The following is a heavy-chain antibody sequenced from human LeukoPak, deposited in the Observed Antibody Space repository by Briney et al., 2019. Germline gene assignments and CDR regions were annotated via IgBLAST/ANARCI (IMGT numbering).Heavy chain of an antibody. D-gene: IGHD3-22*01. V-gene: IGHV3-64*01. CDR2: ISSNGGST. CDR1: GFTFSTYA. J-gene: IGHJ4*02. Sequence: GGSLRLSCAASGFTFSTYAMQWVRQAPGKGLEYVSAISSNGGSTYYGNSVKGRFTISRDNSKNTLYLQIGSLRAEDMAVYYCARDPLLGGYGDYWGQGTLVTVSS. CDR3: ARDPLLGGYGDY.